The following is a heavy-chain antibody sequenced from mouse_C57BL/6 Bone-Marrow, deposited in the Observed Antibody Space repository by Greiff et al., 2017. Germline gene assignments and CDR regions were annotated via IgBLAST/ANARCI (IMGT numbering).Heavy chain of an antibody. J-gene: IGHJ2*01. Sequence: EVQLVESGGDLVKPGGSLKLSCAASGFTFSSYGMSWVRQTPDKRLEWVATISSGGSYTYYPDSVKGRFTISRDNAKNTLYLQMSSLKSEDTAMDYCARHGCLDYWGQGTTLTVSS. CDR2: ISSGGSYT. CDR1: GFTFSSYG. CDR3: ARHGCLDY. V-gene: IGHV5-6*01.